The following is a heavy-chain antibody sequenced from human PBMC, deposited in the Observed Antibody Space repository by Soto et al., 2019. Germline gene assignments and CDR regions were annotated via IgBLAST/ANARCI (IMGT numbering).Heavy chain of an antibody. Sequence: GGSLRLSCSGFGFSINTYWMNWIRQTPGKGLEWVANINPEGNAKTYVDPVKGRFFVSRDNTRNSLDLQMTSLRVEDSAIYFCAAWDISNIWGQGILAPVFS. V-gene: IGHV3-7*01. CDR2: INPEGNAK. J-gene: IGHJ4*02. D-gene: IGHD5-12*01. CDR1: GFSINTYW. CDR3: AAWDISNI.